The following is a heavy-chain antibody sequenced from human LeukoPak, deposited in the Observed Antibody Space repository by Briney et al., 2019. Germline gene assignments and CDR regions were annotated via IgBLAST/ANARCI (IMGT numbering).Heavy chain of an antibody. V-gene: IGHV3-74*01. D-gene: IGHD4-23*01. CDR3: ASFSCGGNNHGT. J-gene: IGHJ1*01. CDR1: GFSFSRYW. CDR2: IKSDGSIT. Sequence: PGGSLRLSCAASGFSFSRYWTHWVRQAPGKGLVWISRIKSDGSITNYADSVRGRFTVSRDNAKNTLYLQMNSLRAEDTAVYHCASFSCGGNNHGTWGQGTPVTVSS.